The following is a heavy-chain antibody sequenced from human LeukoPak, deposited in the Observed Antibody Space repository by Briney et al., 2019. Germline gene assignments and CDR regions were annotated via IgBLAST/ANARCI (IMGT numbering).Heavy chain of an antibody. D-gene: IGHD2-15*01. CDR2: ISAYNGNT. V-gene: IGHV1-18*01. CDR1: GYTFTSYG. CDR3: ARGSCSGGSCYSDPFDP. Sequence: ASVKVSCMASGYTFTSYGISWVRQAPGQGLEWMGWISAYNGNTNYAQKLQGRVTMTTDTSTSTAYMELRSLRSDDTAVYYCARGSCSGGSCYSDPFDPWGQGTLVTVSS. J-gene: IGHJ5*02.